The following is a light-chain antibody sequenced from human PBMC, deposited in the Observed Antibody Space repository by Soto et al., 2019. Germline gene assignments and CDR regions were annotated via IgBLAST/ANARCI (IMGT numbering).Light chain of an antibody. V-gene: IGKV3-15*01. CDR3: QQYNNWWT. CDR1: QSVGRN. CDR2: GAS. Sequence: DIVMTQSPATLSVSPGETAALSCRAGQSVGRNFAWYQQKPGQAPRLLIYGASTRATDIPARFRGSGSGTEFTLTISSLQSEDFAIYYCQQYNNWWTFGQGTKVEIK. J-gene: IGKJ1*01.